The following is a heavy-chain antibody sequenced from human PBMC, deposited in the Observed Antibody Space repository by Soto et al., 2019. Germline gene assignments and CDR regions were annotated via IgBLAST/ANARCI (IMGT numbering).Heavy chain of an antibody. CDR2: ISVYNGNT. CDR1: GYNFTRYG. CDR3: ARTYGSGRTFDY. Sequence: ASVKVSCKASGYNFTRYGICWVRQAPGQGLEYMGWISVYNGNTDYAQKIQGRVTMTTETSTSTAYMELRSLRSDDTAVYYCARTYGSGRTFDYWGQGTLVTVSS. D-gene: IGHD3-10*01. V-gene: IGHV1-18*01. J-gene: IGHJ4*02.